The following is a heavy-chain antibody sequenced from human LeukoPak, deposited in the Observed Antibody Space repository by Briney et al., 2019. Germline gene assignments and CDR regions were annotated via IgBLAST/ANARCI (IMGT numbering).Heavy chain of an antibody. CDR1: GFTFSSCA. D-gene: IGHD6-13*01. CDR2: ISSNGGST. CDR3: AREGLYSSSWYAPCDY. J-gene: IGHJ4*02. V-gene: IGHV3-64*01. Sequence: QAGGSLRLSCAASGFTFSSCAMHWVRQAPGKGLEYVSAISSNGGSTYYANSVKGRFTISRDNSKNTLYLQMGSLRAEDMAVYYCAREGLYSSSWYAPCDYWGQGTLVTVSS.